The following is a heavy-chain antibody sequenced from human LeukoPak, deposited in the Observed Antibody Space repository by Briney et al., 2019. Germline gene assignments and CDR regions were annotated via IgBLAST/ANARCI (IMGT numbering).Heavy chain of an antibody. Sequence: PGGSLRLSCAASGFTFSDYALHWVRQTPGKGLEWLTLISYDGRSKYYADSVRGRFTVSRDNSMNTLDLQMNAVRPEDTAVYYCARAKNKNMATVIDYWGQGTLVTVSS. CDR1: GFTFSDYA. J-gene: IGHJ4*02. V-gene: IGHV3-30*04. D-gene: IGHD5-24*01. CDR2: ISYDGRSK. CDR3: ARAKNKNMATVIDY.